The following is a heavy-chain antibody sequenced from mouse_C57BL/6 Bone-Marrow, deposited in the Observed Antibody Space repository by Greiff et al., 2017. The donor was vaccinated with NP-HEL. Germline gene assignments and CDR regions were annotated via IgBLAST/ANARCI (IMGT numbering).Heavy chain of an antibody. CDR2: IDPNSGGT. CDR3: ARYSDGIRGWCMDV. V-gene: IGHV1-62-3*01. D-gene: IGHD1-1*01. Sequence: QVQLQQPGADLVKPGASVKLSCKASGYTFTSYWMHWVKQRPGRGLEWIGRIDPNSGGTKFNEKFKTKATLTVDKPSSTAYMQLSSLTSEDSAVYYCARYSDGIRGWCMDVWGTGTTVTVSS. CDR1: GYTFTSYW. J-gene: IGHJ1*03.